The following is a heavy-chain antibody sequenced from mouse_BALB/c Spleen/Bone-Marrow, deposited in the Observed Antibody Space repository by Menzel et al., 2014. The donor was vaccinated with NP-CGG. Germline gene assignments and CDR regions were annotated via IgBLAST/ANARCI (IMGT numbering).Heavy chain of an antibody. V-gene: IGHV1S56*01. CDR1: GYTFTSYD. D-gene: IGHD2-10*02. CDR2: IYPGDGST. J-gene: IGHJ3*01. CDR3: ARGGGYGNFPWFAY. Sequence: QVHVKQSGPELVKPGALVKISCKASGYTFTSYDINWVKQRPGQGLEWIGWIYPGDGSTKYNEKSKGKATLTADKSSSTAYMQLSSLTSENSAVYFCARGGGYGNFPWFAYWGQGTLVTVSA.